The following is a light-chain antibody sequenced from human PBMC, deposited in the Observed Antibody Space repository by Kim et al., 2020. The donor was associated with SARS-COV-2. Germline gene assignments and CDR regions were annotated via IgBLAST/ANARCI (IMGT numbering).Light chain of an antibody. J-gene: IGKJ1*01. CDR2: DAS. V-gene: IGKV1-5*01. CDR1: QSISSW. CDR3: QQYNSYSWT. Sequence: ASVGDRVTITCRASQSISSWLAWYQQKPGKAPKLLIYDASSLESGVPSRFSGSGSGTEFTLTISSLQPDDFATYYCQQYNSYSWTFGQGTKVDIK.